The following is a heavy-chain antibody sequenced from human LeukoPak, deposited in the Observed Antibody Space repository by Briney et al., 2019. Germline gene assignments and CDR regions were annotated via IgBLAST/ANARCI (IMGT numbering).Heavy chain of an antibody. CDR2: IGSDGSGT. V-gene: IGHV3-74*03. CDR1: GFSLSGYW. D-gene: IGHD2-8*02. CDR3: TRVQAGRSGLMDV. Sequence: GGSLRLSCAASGFSLSGYWMHWVRQIPGKGLMWVARIGSDGSGTTYADPVKGRFTISRDNSKNTLYLQTNSLRDEDAAVYHCTRVQAGRSGLMDVWGRGTTVTVSS. J-gene: IGHJ6*02.